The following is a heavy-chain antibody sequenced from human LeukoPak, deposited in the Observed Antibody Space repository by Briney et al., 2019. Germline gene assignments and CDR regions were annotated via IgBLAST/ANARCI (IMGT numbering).Heavy chain of an antibody. CDR3: ARCPTIGGRCDEFDF. CDR2: ITAYNGNT. V-gene: IGHV1-18*01. Sequence: ASVKVSCKASGYTFINYGINWVRQAPGQGLEWMGWITAYNGNTNYAQKFQGRVTLTTDTSTSTAYMDLRSLRSDDTAVYYCARCPTIGGRCDEFDFWGQGTLVTVSS. CDR1: GYTFINYG. D-gene: IGHD2-15*01. J-gene: IGHJ4*02.